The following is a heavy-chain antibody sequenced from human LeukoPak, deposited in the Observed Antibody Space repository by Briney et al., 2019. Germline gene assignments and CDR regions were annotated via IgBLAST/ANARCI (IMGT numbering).Heavy chain of an antibody. D-gene: IGHD3-22*01. CDR1: GGSISSYY. CDR3: ARYYYDSSGYYYFDY. Sequence: SETLSLTCTASGGSISSYYWSWIRQPPGKGLEWIGYIYYSGSTNYNPSLKSRVTISVDTSKNQFSLKLSSVTAADTAVYYCARYYYDSSGYYYFDYWGQGTLVTVSS. CDR2: IYYSGST. J-gene: IGHJ4*02. V-gene: IGHV4-59*01.